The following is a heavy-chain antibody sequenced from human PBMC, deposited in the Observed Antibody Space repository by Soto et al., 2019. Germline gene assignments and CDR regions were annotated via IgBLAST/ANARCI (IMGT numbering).Heavy chain of an antibody. J-gene: IGHJ6*03. CDR3: AREVMVRGVTWGNYYYYMDV. Sequence: SGFTFSSYDMHWVRQATGKGLEWVSAIGTAGDTYYPGSGKGRFTISRENAKNSLYLQMNSLRAGDTAVYYCAREVMVRGVTWGNYYYYMDVWGKGTTVTVSS. CDR2: IGTAGDT. V-gene: IGHV3-13*01. D-gene: IGHD3-10*01. CDR1: GFTFSSYD.